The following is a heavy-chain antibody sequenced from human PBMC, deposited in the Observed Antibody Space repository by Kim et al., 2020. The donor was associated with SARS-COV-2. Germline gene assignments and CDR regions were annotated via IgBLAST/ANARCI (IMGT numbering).Heavy chain of an antibody. Sequence: QKFQGRVTMTEDTSTDTAYMELSSLRSEDTAVYYCATGLPTVTTNCYFDLWGRGTLVTVSS. CDR3: ATGLPTVTTNCYFDL. D-gene: IGHD4-17*01. V-gene: IGHV1-24*01. J-gene: IGHJ2*01.